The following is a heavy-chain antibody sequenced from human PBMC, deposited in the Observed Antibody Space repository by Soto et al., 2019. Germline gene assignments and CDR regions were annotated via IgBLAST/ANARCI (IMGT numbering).Heavy chain of an antibody. CDR2: IIPIFGTA. Sequence: SVKVSCKASGGTFSSYAISWVRPAPGQGLELMGGIIPIFGTANYAQKFQGRVTITADESTSTAYMELSSLRSEDTAVYYCAREVTSPTQFDYWGQGTLVTVSS. D-gene: IGHD4-4*01. CDR3: AREVTSPTQFDY. J-gene: IGHJ4*02. V-gene: IGHV1-69*13. CDR1: GGTFSSYA.